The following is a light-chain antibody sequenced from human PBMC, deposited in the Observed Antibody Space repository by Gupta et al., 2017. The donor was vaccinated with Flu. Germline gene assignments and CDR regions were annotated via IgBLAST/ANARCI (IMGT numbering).Light chain of an antibody. CDR2: EAS. J-gene: IGKJ1*01. V-gene: IGKV1-12*01. Sequence: GDRVTITCRASQGISSWLAWYQQKPGKAPELLIFEASNWESGVPSRFSGSGSGTDFTLTISSLQPEDFAIYYCQQAYSCPRTFGQGTKVEIK. CDR1: QGISSW. CDR3: QQAYSCPRT.